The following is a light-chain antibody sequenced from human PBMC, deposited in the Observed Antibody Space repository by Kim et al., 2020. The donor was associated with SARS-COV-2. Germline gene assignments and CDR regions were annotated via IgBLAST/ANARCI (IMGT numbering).Light chain of an antibody. CDR2: NVS. J-gene: IGLJ6*01. Sequence: GRSITISCTGSSSNLGNYTLVSWYQQHPGRAPKRLIYNVSERPSGVSNRFSGSKSGNTASLTISGLQAEDEADYYCRSYAGSSTVIFGGGTKVTVL. V-gene: IGLV2-23*02. CDR3: RSYAGSSTVI. CDR1: SSNLGNYTL.